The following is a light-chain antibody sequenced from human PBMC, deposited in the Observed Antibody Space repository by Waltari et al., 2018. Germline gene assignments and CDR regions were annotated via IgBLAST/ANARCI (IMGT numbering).Light chain of an antibody. V-gene: IGKV1-5*03. CDR2: KAS. J-gene: IGKJ1*01. Sequence: DIQMTQSPSTLSASEGDRVTITCRASQSISSWLAWYQQKPGKAPKLLIYKASSLEGGVPSRFSGSGSGTEFTLTISSLQPYDFATYYCQQYNSYWTFGQGTKVEIK. CDR3: QQYNSYWT. CDR1: QSISSW.